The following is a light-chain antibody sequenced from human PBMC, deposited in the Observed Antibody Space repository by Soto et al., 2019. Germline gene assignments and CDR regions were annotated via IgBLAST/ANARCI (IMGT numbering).Light chain of an antibody. J-gene: IGKJ4*01. Sequence: EIVMTQSPATLSVSPGERATLSCRASQSINNNLAWYQQKRGQGPRLLIYVASSRATGTPAMFSGSGSGTVFTLTISSLQSEDFAIYYCQQYNDWPLTFGGGTKVEIK. V-gene: IGKV3-15*01. CDR1: QSINNN. CDR3: QQYNDWPLT. CDR2: VAS.